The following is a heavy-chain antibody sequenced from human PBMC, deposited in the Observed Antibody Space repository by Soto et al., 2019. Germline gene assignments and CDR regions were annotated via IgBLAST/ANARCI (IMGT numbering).Heavy chain of an antibody. D-gene: IGHD3-3*01. CDR3: ARETLKGYDFWRIYYYYYGMDV. CDR2: ISAYNGNT. V-gene: IGHV1-18*01. CDR1: GYTFTNYG. Sequence: GASVKVSCKASGYTFTNYGISWVRQAPGQGLEGMGWISAYNGNTNYAQKLQGRVTMTTDTSTSTAYMELRSLRSDDTAVYYCARETLKGYDFWRIYYYYYGMDVWGQGTTVTVSS. J-gene: IGHJ6*02.